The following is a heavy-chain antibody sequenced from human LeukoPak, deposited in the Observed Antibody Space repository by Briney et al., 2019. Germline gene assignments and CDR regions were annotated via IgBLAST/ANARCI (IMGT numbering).Heavy chain of an antibody. D-gene: IGHD6-13*01. CDR1: GGSFSGYY. CDR2: INHSGST. V-gene: IGHV4-34*01. CDR3: ARDVGRVSSSWYPTRNWFDP. J-gene: IGHJ5*02. Sequence: SETLSLTCAVYGGSFSGYYWSWIRQPPGKGLEWIGEINHSGSTNYNPSLKSRVTISVDTSKNQFSLKLSSVTAADTAVYYCARDVGRVSSSWYPTRNWFDPWGQGTLVTVSS.